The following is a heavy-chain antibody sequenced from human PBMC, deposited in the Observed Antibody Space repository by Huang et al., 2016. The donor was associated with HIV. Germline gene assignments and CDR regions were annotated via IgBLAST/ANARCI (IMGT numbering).Heavy chain of an antibody. CDR2: IYYSGST. CDR1: GGSVSSGSYY. V-gene: IGHV4-61*01. D-gene: IGHD4-17*01. CDR3: ARVDLLLGKYGDYEENAFDI. Sequence: QVQLQESGPGLVQPSETLSLTCTVSGGSVSSGSYYWSGIRQPPGKGLELIGYIYYSGSTNYNPFLKSRVTISVDTSKNQFSLKLSSVTAADTAVYYCARVDLLLGKYGDYEENAFDIWGQGTMVTVSS. J-gene: IGHJ3*02.